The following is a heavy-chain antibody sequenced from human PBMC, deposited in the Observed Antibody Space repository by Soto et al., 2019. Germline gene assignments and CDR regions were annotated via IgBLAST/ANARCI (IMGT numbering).Heavy chain of an antibody. V-gene: IGHV3-74*01. CDR2: IDNAGTDS. Sequence: PGGSLRLCWAASGFTFSGRSRHWVRQAPGKGLVWVSGIDNAGTDSTYADSVKGRSTSSRDNAKNTLYLQMNSLRVEDTAVYYCARGWFGPDVWGKGTTVTVSS. D-gene: IGHD3-10*01. CDR1: GFTFSGRS. CDR3: ARGWFGPDV. J-gene: IGHJ6*04.